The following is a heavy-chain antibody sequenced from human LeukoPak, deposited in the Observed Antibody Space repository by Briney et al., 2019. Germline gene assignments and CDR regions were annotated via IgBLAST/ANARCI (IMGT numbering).Heavy chain of an antibody. J-gene: IGHJ4*02. CDR2: IVVGSGNT. CDR3: AADRYWLPAAGPFFDY. CDR1: GFTFSSSA. V-gene: IGHV1-58*01. Sequence: SVKVSCKASGFTFSSSAVQWVRQARGQRLEWIGWIVVGSGNTNYAQKFQERVTITREMSTSTAYMELSSLRSEDTAVYYCAADRYWLPAAGPFFDYWGQGTLVTVSS. D-gene: IGHD6-13*01.